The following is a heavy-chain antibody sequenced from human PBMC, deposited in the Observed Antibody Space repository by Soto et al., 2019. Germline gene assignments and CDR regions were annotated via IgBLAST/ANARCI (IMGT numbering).Heavy chain of an antibody. Sequence: EVQLVESGGGLVQPGGSLRLSCAASGFTFNWHWMTWVRQAPGKGLEWVATINQDGTEKNYVDSVRGRFTLSRDNAKNSLLLQMDSLRAEDTAVYYCARQTILDLWGQGTLVTVSS. CDR1: GFTFNWHW. CDR3: ARQTILDL. J-gene: IGHJ5*02. CDR2: INQDGTEK. D-gene: IGHD2-21*01. V-gene: IGHV3-7*05.